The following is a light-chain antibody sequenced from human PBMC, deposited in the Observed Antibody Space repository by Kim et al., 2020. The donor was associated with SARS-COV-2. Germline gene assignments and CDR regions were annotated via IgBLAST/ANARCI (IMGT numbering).Light chain of an antibody. V-gene: IGLV3-21*04. J-gene: IGLJ2*01. CDR1: NIGSKS. Sequence: SYELTQPPSVSVAPGKTARITCGGNNIGSKSVHWYQQKPGQAPVLVIYYDSDRPSGIPERFSGSNSGNTATLTIRRVEAGYEADYYCQVWDSSSDHVVFGGGTQLTVL. CDR3: QVWDSSSDHVV. CDR2: YDS.